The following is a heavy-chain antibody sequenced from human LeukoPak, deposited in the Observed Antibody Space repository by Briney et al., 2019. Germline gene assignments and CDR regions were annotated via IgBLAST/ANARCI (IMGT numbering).Heavy chain of an antibody. V-gene: IGHV3-21*01. CDR2: ISGSRSDI. J-gene: IGHJ4*02. CDR3: ARRGYHDYSGFDY. Sequence: GGSLRLSCAGSEFTFRSYSMHWVRQPPGKGLEWVSSISGSRSDIYYADPVKGRFTISRDNSKNSLYLQMKSPRAEDTALYYCARRGYHDYSGFDYWGQGTLVTVSS. D-gene: IGHD1-26*01. CDR1: EFTFRSYS.